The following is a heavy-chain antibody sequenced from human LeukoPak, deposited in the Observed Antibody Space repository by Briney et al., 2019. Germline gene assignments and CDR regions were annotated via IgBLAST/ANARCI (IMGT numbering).Heavy chain of an antibody. J-gene: IGHJ3*02. V-gene: IGHV4-4*07. CDR1: GGSISRYY. D-gene: IGHD2-2*01. CDR3: ARDGHIVVVPAAISPHDAFDI. CDR2: IYISGST. Sequence: PSETLSLTCTVSGGSISRYYWSWIRQPAGKGLEGIGRIYISGSTNYNPSLKSRVTMSVDTSKNQFSLKLSSVTAADTAVYYCARDGHIVVVPAAISPHDAFDIWGQGTMVTVSS.